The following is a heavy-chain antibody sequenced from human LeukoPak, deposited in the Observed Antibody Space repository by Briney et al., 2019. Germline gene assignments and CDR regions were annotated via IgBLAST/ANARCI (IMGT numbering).Heavy chain of an antibody. Sequence: GGSLRLSCAASGFIFSDHYMSWIRQAPGKGLEWVSYISSSGSTMYYTDSVKGRFTISRDNAKDSLYLQMNSLRAEDTAVYYCARDPGSGYEEHFDYWGQGTLVTVSS. CDR2: ISSSGSTM. V-gene: IGHV3-11*01. CDR1: GFIFSDHY. D-gene: IGHD5-12*01. J-gene: IGHJ4*02. CDR3: ARDPGSGYEEHFDY.